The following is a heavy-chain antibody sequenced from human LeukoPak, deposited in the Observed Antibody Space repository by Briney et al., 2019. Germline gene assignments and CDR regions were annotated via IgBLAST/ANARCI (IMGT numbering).Heavy chain of an antibody. V-gene: IGHV3-74*01. CDR2: INSDGSWT. D-gene: IGHD3/OR15-3a*01. CDR3: ATARTFDY. J-gene: IGHJ4*02. Sequence: PGGSLRLSCAASGNYWMHWVRQVPGKGLVWVSHINSDGSWTSYADSVKGRFTISKDNAKNTVYLQMNSLRVEDTAVYYCATARTFDYWGQGTLVTVSS. CDR1: GNYW.